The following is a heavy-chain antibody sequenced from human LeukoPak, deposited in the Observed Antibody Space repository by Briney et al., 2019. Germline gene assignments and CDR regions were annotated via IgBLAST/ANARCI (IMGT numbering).Heavy chain of an antibody. D-gene: IGHD2-15*01. CDR1: GGSFSGYY. J-gene: IGHJ4*02. CDR3: KLSDIVEPANFDY. CDR2: INHSGST. V-gene: IGHV4-34*01. Sequence: PSETLSLTCAVYGGSFSGYYWSWIRQPPGKGLEWIGEINHSGSTNYNPSLKSRVTISVDTSKNQFSLKLSSVTAADTAVYYCKLSDIVEPANFDYWGQGTLVTVSS.